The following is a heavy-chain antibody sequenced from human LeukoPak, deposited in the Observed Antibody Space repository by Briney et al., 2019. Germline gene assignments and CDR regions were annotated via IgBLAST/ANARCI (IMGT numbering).Heavy chain of an antibody. D-gene: IGHD3-10*01. Sequence: SETLSLTCTVSGGSISSYYWSWIRQPPGKGLEWIGYIYYSGSTNYNPSLKSRVTISVDTFKNQFSLKLSSVTAADTAVYYCARYGSGSYYYYYGMDVWGKGTTVTVSS. CDR1: GGSISSYY. CDR2: IYYSGST. CDR3: ARYGSGSYYYYYGMDV. V-gene: IGHV4-59*01. J-gene: IGHJ6*04.